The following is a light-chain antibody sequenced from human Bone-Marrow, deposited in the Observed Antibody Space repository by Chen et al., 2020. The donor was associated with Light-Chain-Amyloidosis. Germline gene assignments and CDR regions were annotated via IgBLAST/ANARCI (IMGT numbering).Light chain of an antibody. CDR2: EVT. CDR1: SGDVGRYTY. CDR3: SSYAGDNNYVV. V-gene: IGLV2-8*01. J-gene: IGLJ2*01. Sequence: QSALTQPPSASGSPGQSVTISCTGTSGDVGRYTYVSWYQQNPGKAPKLMIYEVTKRPSGVPDRFSGSKSGNTASLTVSGLQADDEADYYCSSYAGDNNYVVFGGGTKLTVL.